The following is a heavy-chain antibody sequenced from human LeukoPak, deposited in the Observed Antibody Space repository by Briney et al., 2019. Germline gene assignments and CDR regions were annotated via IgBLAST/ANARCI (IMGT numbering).Heavy chain of an antibody. J-gene: IGHJ5*02. D-gene: IGHD3-3*02. Sequence: SQTLSLTCAISGDSISTNSVAWNWIRQSPSRGLEWLGRTYYRSKWYNDYAVSVKGRITINPDTSRNQFSLQLNSVTPEDTAVYYCVRHSWSGNNYFDPWGQGTLVTVSP. CDR2: TYYRSKWYN. V-gene: IGHV6-1*01. CDR3: VRHSWSGNNYFDP. CDR1: GDSISTNSVA.